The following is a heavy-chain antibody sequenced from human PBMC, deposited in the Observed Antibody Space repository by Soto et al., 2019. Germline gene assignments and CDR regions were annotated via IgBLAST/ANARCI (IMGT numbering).Heavy chain of an antibody. Sequence: SETLSLTCTASGGSFSGYYWGWFRQPPGKGLEYIGYAYTSANTAYVPSLRSRVSMSVDTSKNQFSLKLTSLTAADTALYYWAGRSDSYGIDAFEIWGQGTKVTVSS. CDR3: AGRSDSYGIDAFEI. D-gene: IGHD3-16*02. J-gene: IGHJ3*02. CDR2: AYTSANT. CDR1: GGSFSGYY. V-gene: IGHV4-4*08.